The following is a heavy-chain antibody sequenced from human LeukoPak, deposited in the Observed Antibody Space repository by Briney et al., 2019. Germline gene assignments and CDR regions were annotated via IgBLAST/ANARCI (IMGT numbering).Heavy chain of an antibody. CDR1: GFTFSSYW. D-gene: IGHD3-16*01. Sequence: GGSLRLSCAASGFTFSSYWMSWVRQAPGKGLEWVANIKHDESEKKYLDSVKGRFTISRDNAQNSLYLQMNGLRVEDTAVYYCTRRLDDWGQGTLVTVSS. J-gene: IGHJ4*02. CDR3: TRRLDD. CDR2: IKHDESEK. V-gene: IGHV3-7*01.